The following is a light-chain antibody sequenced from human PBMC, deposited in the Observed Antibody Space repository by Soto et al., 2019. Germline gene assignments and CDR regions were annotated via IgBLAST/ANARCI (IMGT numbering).Light chain of an antibody. Sequence: EMVLTQSRVPPSLTPGQRATLYRRPSQTVSGNFLAWYQQKPGQAPRLLIYNAFSRPTGIPGRFSGSGSGTDFTLTISRLEPEDFAVYYCQQYGRSPNTVGQGTRPAIK. CDR1: QTVSGNF. CDR2: NAF. CDR3: QQYGRSPNT. V-gene: IGKV3-20*01. J-gene: IGKJ5*01.